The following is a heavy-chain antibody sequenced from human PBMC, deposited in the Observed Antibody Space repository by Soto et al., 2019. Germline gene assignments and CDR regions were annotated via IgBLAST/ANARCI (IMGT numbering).Heavy chain of an antibody. CDR2: ISSSSSTI. V-gene: IGHV3-48*01. CDR3: AKDRHPDGVWDIDW. J-gene: IGHJ4*02. CDR1: GFTFSSYS. Sequence: GGSLRLSCAASGFTFSSYSMNWVRQAPGKGLEWVSYISSSSSTIYYADSVKGRFTISRDNSRNTVYLQMNNLRAEDTAVYYCAKDRHPDGVWDIDWWGQGARVTVSS. D-gene: IGHD4-17*01.